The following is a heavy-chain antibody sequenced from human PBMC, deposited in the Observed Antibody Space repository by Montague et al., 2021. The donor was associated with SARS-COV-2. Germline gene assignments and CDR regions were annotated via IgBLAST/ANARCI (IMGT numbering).Heavy chain of an antibody. CDR2: TYYTGNT. J-gene: IGHJ5*01. CDR1: GGSISPYY. CDR3: ARDRGRYFDSGSYNWLDS. Sequence: SETLSLTCTVSGGSISPYYWTWIRQPPGKGLEWIGYTYYTGNTKYKPSLKSRVTISVDTFKNQFSLNLKSATAADTAVYYCARDRGRYFDSGSYNWLDSWGQGTVVTVSS. V-gene: IGHV4-59*01. D-gene: IGHD3-10*01.